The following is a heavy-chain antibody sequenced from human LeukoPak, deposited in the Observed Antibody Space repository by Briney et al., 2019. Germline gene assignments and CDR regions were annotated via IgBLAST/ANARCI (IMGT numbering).Heavy chain of an antibody. CDR3: ARDLGYPYCGGDCYLYYFDY. D-gene: IGHD2-21*02. CDR1: GGTFSSYA. CDR2: IIPIFGTA. J-gene: IGHJ4*02. V-gene: IGHV1-69*05. Sequence: ASVKVSCKASGGTFSSYAISWVRQAPGQGLEWMGGIIPIFGTANYAQKLQGRVTMTTDTSTSTAYMELRSLRSDDTAVYYCARDLGYPYCGGDCYLYYFDYWGQGTLVTVSS.